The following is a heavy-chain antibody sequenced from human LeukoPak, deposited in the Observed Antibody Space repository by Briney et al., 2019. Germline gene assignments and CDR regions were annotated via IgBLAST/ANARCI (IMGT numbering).Heavy chain of an antibody. J-gene: IGHJ4*02. CDR2: IYWNGDK. CDR3: AHIYKKGWSPFDY. V-gene: IGHV2-5*01. CDR1: GFSITTSGVG. D-gene: IGHD6-19*01. Sequence: SGPTLVKPTQTLTLTCTLSGFSITTSGVGVGWIRQPPGKALDWVALIYWNGDKRYSPSLKSRLTITKDTSKNQVVLTMTYMDPGDTGTYYGAHIYKKGWSPFDYWGQGILVTIS.